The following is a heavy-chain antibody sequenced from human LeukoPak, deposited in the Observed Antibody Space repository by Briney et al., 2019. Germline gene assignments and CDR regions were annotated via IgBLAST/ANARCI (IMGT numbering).Heavy chain of an antibody. CDR2: IWYDGSDK. D-gene: IGHD2-15*01. CDR3: ARGRVVVVAPIDY. CDR1: GFNFTNYG. V-gene: IGHV3-33*01. J-gene: IGHJ4*02. Sequence: PGGSLRLSCAASGFNFTNYGMHWVRQAPGKGLEWVAVIWYDGSDKFYADSVKGRFTISRDNPKNKLYLQMNSLRAEDTAVYYCARGRVVVVAPIDYWGQGTLVTVSS.